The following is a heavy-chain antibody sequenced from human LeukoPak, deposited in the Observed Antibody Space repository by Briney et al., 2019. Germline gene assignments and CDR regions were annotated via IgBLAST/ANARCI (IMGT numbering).Heavy chain of an antibody. Sequence: GRSLRLSCAASGFTFSSYGMHWVRQAPGKGLEWVAVIWYDGSNKYYADSVKGRFTISRDNSKNTLYLQMNSPRAEDTAVYYCAKGSGVWGSYRGIDYWGQGTLVTVSS. J-gene: IGHJ4*02. D-gene: IGHD3-16*02. CDR2: IWYDGSNK. CDR3: AKGSGVWGSYRGIDY. CDR1: GFTFSSYG. V-gene: IGHV3-33*06.